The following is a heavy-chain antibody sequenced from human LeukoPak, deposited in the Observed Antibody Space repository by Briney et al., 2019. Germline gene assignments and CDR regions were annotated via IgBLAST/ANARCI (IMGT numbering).Heavy chain of an antibody. J-gene: IGHJ4*02. D-gene: IGHD1-26*01. CDR3: ARVSTSGIDY. CDR2: IYHSGST. Sequence: PSETLSLTCTVSGYSISSGYYWGWVRQPPGKGLEWIGNIYHSGSTYYNPSLKSRVTISLDTSKNQFSLKVNSVTAADTAVYYCARVSTSGIDYWGQGTLVTVSS. CDR1: GYSISSGYY. V-gene: IGHV4-38-2*02.